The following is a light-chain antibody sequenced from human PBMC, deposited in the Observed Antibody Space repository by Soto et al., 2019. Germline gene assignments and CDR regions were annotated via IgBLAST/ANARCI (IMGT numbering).Light chain of an antibody. J-gene: IGKJ1*01. CDR3: QQYHNRPPWT. V-gene: IGKV3-15*01. CDR1: QTVSNN. Sequence: EIVMTQSPVTHYVSPGERATLSCRASQTVSNNLAWYQQKPGQAPRLLIYGASTRATGIPARFAGSGSGTEFSLTIRSLQSEDFAIYYCQQYHNRPPWTFGQGTKVEIK. CDR2: GAS.